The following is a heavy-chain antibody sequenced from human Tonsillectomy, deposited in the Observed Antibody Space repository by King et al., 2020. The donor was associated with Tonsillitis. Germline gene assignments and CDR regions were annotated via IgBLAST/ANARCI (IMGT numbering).Heavy chain of an antibody. CDR2: ISAYNGNT. J-gene: IGHJ4*02. CDR3: ARDPPFHYGSGSFVIDY. D-gene: IGHD3-10*01. V-gene: IGHV1-18*01. CDR1: GYTFTSYG. Sequence: QLVQSGGEVKKPGASVKVSCKASGYTFTSYGISWVRQAPGQGLEWMGWISAYNGNTNYAQKLQGRVTMTTDTSTSTAYMELRSLRSDDTAVYYCARDPPFHYGSGSFVIDYWGQGTLVTVSS.